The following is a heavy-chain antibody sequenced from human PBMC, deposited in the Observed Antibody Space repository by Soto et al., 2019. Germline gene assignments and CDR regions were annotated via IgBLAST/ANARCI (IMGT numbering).Heavy chain of an antibody. CDR3: ARGAPAAIRRYYYYGMDV. CDR1: GGSFSGYY. Sequence: SETLSLTCAVYGGSFSGYYWSWIRQPPGKGLEWIGEINHSGSTNYNPSLKSRVTISVDTSKNQFSLKLSSVTAADTAVYYCARGAPAAIRRYYYYGMDVWGQGPRSPSP. J-gene: IGHJ6*02. D-gene: IGHD2-2*02. V-gene: IGHV4-34*01. CDR2: INHSGST.